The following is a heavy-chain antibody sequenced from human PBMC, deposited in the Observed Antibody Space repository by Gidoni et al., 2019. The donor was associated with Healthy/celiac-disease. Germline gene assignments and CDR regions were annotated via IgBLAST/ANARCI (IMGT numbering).Heavy chain of an antibody. V-gene: IGHV1-18*01. Sequence: QVQLVQSGAEVKKPGDSVKVSCKASGYTFTSYGISCVRQAPGQGLEWMGWISAYNGNTNYAQKLQGRVTMTTDTSTSTAYMELRSLRSDDTAVYYCARDEYYYDSSGYYPLDYWGQGTLVTVSS. CDR1: GYTFTSYG. CDR3: ARDEYYYDSSGYYPLDY. J-gene: IGHJ4*02. CDR2: ISAYNGNT. D-gene: IGHD3-22*01.